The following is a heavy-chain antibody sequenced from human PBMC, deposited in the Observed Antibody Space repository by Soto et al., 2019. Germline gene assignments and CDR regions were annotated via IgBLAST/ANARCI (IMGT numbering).Heavy chain of an antibody. V-gene: IGHV1-69*01. CDR3: ATGSGYCSGGSCYSDLDY. J-gene: IGHJ4*02. D-gene: IGHD2-15*01. Sequence: VKVSCKASGGTFSSYAISWVRQAPGQGLEWMGGIIPIFGTANYAQKFQGRVTITADESTSTAYMELSSLRSEDTAVYYCATGSGYCSGGSCYSDLDYWGQGTLVTVSS. CDR2: IIPIFGTA. CDR1: GGTFSSYA.